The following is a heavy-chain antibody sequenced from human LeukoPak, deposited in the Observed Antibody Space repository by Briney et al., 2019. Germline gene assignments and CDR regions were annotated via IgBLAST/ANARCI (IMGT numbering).Heavy chain of an antibody. D-gene: IGHD3-10*01. Sequence: SETLSLTCTVSGGSISSGSYFWTWIRQPAGKGLEWIGRIFAAGNTEYNPSLRSRVTISVDTSKNQFSLNLGSVTAADTAVYYCARDSSTEVRGIIFDFWGRGTPVTVSS. CDR3: ARDSSTEVRGIIFDF. J-gene: IGHJ4*02. CDR1: GGSISSGSYF. CDR2: IFAAGNT. V-gene: IGHV4-61*02.